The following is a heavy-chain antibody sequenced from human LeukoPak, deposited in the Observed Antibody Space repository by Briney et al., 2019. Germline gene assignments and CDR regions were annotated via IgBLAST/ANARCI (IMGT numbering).Heavy chain of an antibody. D-gene: IGHD5-12*01. V-gene: IGHV3-64*01. CDR1: GFTFSSYA. CDR2: ISSNGGST. J-gene: IGHJ6*03. CDR3: ARDALVATAYYYYYMDV. Sequence: AGGSLRLSCAASGFTFSSYAMHWVRQAPGKGLEYVSAISSNGGSTYYANSVKGRFTISRDNSKNTLYLQMGSLRAGDMAVYYCARDALVATAYYYYYMDVWGKGTTVTVSS.